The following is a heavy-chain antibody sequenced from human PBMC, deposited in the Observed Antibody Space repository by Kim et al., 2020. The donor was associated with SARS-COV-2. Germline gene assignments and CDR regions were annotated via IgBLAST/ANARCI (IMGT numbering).Heavy chain of an antibody. J-gene: IGHJ4*02. D-gene: IGHD3-9*01. Sequence: NYNPSLNSRVTISVDTSKNQFSLRLSSVTAADTAVYYCASNYDILTPFDYWGQGTLVTVSS. CDR3: ASNYDILTPFDY. V-gene: IGHV4-34*01.